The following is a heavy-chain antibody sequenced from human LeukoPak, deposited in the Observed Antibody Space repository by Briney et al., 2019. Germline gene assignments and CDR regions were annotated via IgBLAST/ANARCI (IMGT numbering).Heavy chain of an antibody. CDR3: ARYDSSGYSIEY. V-gene: IGHV4-59*01. Sequence: SETLSLTCSVSGDSMTPYYWSWFRQPPGKGLEWIGYIHYSGTTNYNPSLKSRVTISVDTSKTHFSLKLSSVTAADTAVYYCARYDSSGYSIEYWGQGTQVTVAS. CDR1: GDSMTPYY. J-gene: IGHJ4*02. CDR2: IHYSGTT. D-gene: IGHD3-22*01.